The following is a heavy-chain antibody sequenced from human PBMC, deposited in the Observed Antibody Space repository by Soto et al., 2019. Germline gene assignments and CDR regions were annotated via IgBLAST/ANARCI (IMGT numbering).Heavy chain of an antibody. CDR3: TRHTGYDSSLDY. Sequence: EALTISCQVSGYTFTGHWISWVRQMPGKGLEWMGRIDPSESYTDYSPTVQGHVTMSADKSINTAYLQWSSLQASDTAVYYCTRHTGYDSSLDYWGQGTLVTVSS. CDR2: IDPSESYT. V-gene: IGHV5-10-1*01. D-gene: IGHD5-12*01. J-gene: IGHJ4*02. CDR1: GYTFTGHW.